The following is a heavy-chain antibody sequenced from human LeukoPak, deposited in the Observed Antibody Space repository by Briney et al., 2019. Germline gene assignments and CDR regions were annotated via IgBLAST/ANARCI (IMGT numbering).Heavy chain of an antibody. CDR2: ISSSSSTI. CDR1: GFTFSSYS. J-gene: IGHJ4*02. V-gene: IGHV3-48*01. D-gene: IGHD4-23*01. CDR3: AKERGNNGGNTNGYFDL. Sequence: GGSLRLSCAASGFTFSSYSMNWVRQAPGKGLEWVSYISSSSSTIYYADSVKGRFTISRDNSKNTLYLQMISLRAEDTAAYYCAKERGNNGGNTNGYFDLWGQGTLVTVSS.